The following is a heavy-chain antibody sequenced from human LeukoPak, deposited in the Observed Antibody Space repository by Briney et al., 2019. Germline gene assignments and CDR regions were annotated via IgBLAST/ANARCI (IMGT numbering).Heavy chain of an antibody. CDR2: ISYDGSNK. D-gene: IGHD6-19*01. CDR1: GFTFSSYG. V-gene: IGHV3-30*18. J-gene: IGHJ6*04. CDR3: AKDLVAGTSPSSYGMDV. Sequence: GRSLRLSCAASGFTFSSYGMHWVRQAPGKELEWVAVISYDGSNKYYADSVKGRFTISRDNSKNTLYLQMNSLRAEDTAVYYCAKDLVAGTSPSSYGMDVWGKGTTVTVSS.